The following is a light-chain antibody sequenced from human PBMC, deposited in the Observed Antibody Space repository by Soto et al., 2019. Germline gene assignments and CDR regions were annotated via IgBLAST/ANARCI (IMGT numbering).Light chain of an antibody. CDR3: QQYGSSPT. V-gene: IGKV3-20*01. CDR2: DAS. CDR1: QSVSSSY. J-gene: IGKJ1*01. Sequence: EIVLTQSPGTLSLSPGERATLSCRASQSVSSSYLAWYQQKPGQAPRLLMYDASLRATGVPDRFSGSGSGTDFTLTISRLEPEDFAVYYCQQYGSSPTFGQGTKVDIK.